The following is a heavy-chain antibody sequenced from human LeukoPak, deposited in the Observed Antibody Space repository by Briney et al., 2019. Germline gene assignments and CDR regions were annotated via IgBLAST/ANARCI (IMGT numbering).Heavy chain of an antibody. CDR1: GGSISSYY. V-gene: IGHV4-4*07. Sequence: SETLSLTCTVSGGSISSYYWSWIRQPAGKGLEWIGRIYTSGSTNYNPSLKSRVTMSVDTSKNQFSLKLSSVTAADTAVYCCARVARNPLVVITYFDYWGQGTLVTVSS. D-gene: IGHD3-22*01. CDR3: ARVARNPLVVITYFDY. CDR2: IYTSGST. J-gene: IGHJ4*02.